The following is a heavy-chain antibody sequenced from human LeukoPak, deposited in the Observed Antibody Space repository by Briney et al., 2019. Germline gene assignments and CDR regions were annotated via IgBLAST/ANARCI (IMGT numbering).Heavy chain of an antibody. J-gene: IGHJ4*02. CDR3: ASGGYSYGYNY. Sequence: GGSLRLSCAASGVTFSSYWMSWVRQAPGKGLEWVANIKEDGSEKYYVDSVKGRFTISRDNAKSSLYLQMNSLRAEDTAVYYCASGGYSYGYNYWGQGTLVTVSS. CDR2: IKEDGSEK. D-gene: IGHD5-18*01. V-gene: IGHV3-7*01. CDR1: GVTFSSYW.